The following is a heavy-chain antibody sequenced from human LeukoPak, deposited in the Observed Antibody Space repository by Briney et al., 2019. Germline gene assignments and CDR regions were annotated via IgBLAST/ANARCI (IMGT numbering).Heavy chain of an antibody. Sequence: GGSLRLSCAASGVTFYDYAMHWGREAPGKGLERGSGIGWNSGSIGYADSVKGRFTISRDNAKNTLYLQMNSLRAEDTALYYCAKGPAYYYDRSGYPFDYWGQGTLVTVSS. CDR3: AKGPAYYYDRSGYPFDY. J-gene: IGHJ4*02. CDR2: IGWNSGSI. V-gene: IGHV3-9*01. D-gene: IGHD3-22*01. CDR1: GVTFYDYA.